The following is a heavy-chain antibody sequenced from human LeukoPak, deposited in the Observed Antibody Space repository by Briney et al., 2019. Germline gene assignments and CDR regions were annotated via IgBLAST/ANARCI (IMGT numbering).Heavy chain of an antibody. CDR2: ISSSSSYI. Sequence: GGSLRLSCAASGFTFSSYSMNWVRQAPGKGLEWVSSISSSSSYIYYADSVKGRFTISRDNAKNSLYLQMNSLRAEDTAVDYCARGPGIAAAGTHWFDPWGQGTLVTVSS. CDR3: ARGPGIAAAGTHWFDP. V-gene: IGHV3-21*01. J-gene: IGHJ5*02. CDR1: GFTFSSYS. D-gene: IGHD6-13*01.